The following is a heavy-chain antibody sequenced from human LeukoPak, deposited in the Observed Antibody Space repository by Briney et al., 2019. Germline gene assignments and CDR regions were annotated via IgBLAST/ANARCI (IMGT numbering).Heavy chain of an antibody. Sequence: SETLSLTCTVSGGSISSSSHYWGWIRQPPGKGLEWIGSIYYSGSTYYNPSLKSRVTISVDTSKNQFSLKLSSVTAADTAVYYCARREGYPQTLAFDPWGQGTLVTVSS. D-gene: IGHD5-18*01. CDR1: GGSISSSSHY. V-gene: IGHV4-39*01. J-gene: IGHJ5*02. CDR2: IYYSGST. CDR3: ARREGYPQTLAFDP.